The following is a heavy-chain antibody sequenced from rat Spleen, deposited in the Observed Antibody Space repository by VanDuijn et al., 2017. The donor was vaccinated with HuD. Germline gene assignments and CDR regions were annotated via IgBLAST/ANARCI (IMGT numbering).Heavy chain of an antibody. CDR1: GFTFTDYY. Sequence: EVQLVESGGGLVQPGRSMKLSCEASGFTFTDYYMAWVRLTPKKGLEWVASISPSGGSTYYRDSVKGRFTISRDNAKSTLYLQMNSLRSEDTAIYYCASTGSEDFDYWGQGVMVTVSS. V-gene: IGHV5-25*01. D-gene: IGHD5-1*01. CDR3: ASTGSEDFDY. J-gene: IGHJ2*01. CDR2: ISPSGGST.